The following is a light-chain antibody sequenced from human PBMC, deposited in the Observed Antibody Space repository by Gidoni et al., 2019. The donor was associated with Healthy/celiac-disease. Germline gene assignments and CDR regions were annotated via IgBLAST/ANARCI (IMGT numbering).Light chain of an antibody. J-gene: IGKJ1*01. CDR1: QSVSSSY. CDR3: QQYGISPRT. Sequence: EIVFTQSPGTLSLSPGERATLSCRASQSVSSSYLAWYQQKPGQAPRLLIYCASSRATGIPDRFSGSGSGTDFTLTISRLEPEDFAVYYCQQYGISPRTFGQGTKVEIK. V-gene: IGKV3-20*01. CDR2: CAS.